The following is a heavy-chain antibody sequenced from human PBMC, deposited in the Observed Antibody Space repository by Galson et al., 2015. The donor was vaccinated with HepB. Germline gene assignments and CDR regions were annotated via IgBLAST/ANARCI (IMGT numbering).Heavy chain of an antibody. J-gene: IGHJ6*03. CDR3: AKDGLWESRLYYYHYMDV. CDR1: GFTPSSYG. V-gene: IGHV3-30*18. Sequence: SLRLSCAASGFTPSSYGMHWVRQAPGKGLEWVAVMAYDGTKKNYADSVKGRFTISRDNSKNTLYLQMNSLRAEDTAVYYCAKDGLWESRLYYYHYMDVWGKGTTVTVSS. D-gene: IGHD1-26*01. CDR2: MAYDGTKK.